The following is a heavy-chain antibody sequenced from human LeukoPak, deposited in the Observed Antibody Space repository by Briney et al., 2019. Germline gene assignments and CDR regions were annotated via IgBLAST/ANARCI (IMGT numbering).Heavy chain of an antibody. Sequence: PSETLSLTCTVSGGSISSYYWSWIRQPPGKGLEWIGYIYYSGSTNYNPSLKSRVTIPVDTSKNQFSLKLSSVTAADMAVYYCARDWGSGSYTFDYWGQGTLVTVSS. V-gene: IGHV4-59*01. J-gene: IGHJ4*02. CDR3: ARDWGSGSYTFDY. D-gene: IGHD1-26*01. CDR1: GGSISSYY. CDR2: IYYSGST.